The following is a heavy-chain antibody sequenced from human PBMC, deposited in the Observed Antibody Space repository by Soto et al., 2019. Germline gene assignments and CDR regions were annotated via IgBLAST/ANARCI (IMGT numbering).Heavy chain of an antibody. V-gene: IGHV5-51*01. CDR2: IYPGDSHT. CDR3: ARLEGGDSRRGGGGMDV. J-gene: IGHJ6*02. Sequence: PGESLKISCKGSGYSFTSYWIGWVRQMPGKGLEWMGIIYPGDSHTRYSPSFQGQVTISADKSISTAYLQWSSLKASDTAMYYWARLEGGDSRRGGGGMDVWGQGTTVTVSS. CDR1: GYSFTSYW. D-gene: IGHD3-16*01.